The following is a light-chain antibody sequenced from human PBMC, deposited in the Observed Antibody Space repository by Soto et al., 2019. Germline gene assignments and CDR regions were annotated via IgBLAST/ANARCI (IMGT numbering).Light chain of an antibody. J-gene: IGKJ5*01. Sequence: EIVMTQSPATLSLSPGERATLSWRASQSVSSYLAWYQQKPGQAPRLLIYDASNRATGIPARFSGSGSGTDFTLTISSLEPEDFAVYYCQQRSNWPPPITFGQGTRLEIK. V-gene: IGKV3-11*01. CDR1: QSVSSY. CDR2: DAS. CDR3: QQRSNWPPPIT.